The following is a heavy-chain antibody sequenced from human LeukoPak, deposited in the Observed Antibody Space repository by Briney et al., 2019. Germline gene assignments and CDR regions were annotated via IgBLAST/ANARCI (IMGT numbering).Heavy chain of an antibody. D-gene: IGHD4-17*01. V-gene: IGHV4-59*08. CDR1: GGSMNSHH. CDR3: ARQPDYGDQVFDY. CDR2: VSSTGAT. Sequence: SETLSLTRAVSGGSMNSHHRTWIRQPPGKRLEWIGGVSSTGATNYNPSLKSRLTMSLDTSQNQFAMKLTTVTAADTAVCYCARQPDYGDQVFDYWGQGTLVTVSS. J-gene: IGHJ4*02.